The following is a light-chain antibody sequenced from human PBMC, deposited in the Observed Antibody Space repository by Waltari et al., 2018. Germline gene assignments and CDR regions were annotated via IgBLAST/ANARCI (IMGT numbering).Light chain of an antibody. CDR3: QKYSSLPFT. Sequence: LTQSPATLSLSPGERATLSCRASQSVNSYLAWYQQKPGQAPRLLIYGASSRATGIPDRFSGSGSGTEFTLTISSLEPEDFAVYYCQKYSSLPFTFGPGTKLHIK. CDR1: QSVNSY. J-gene: IGKJ3*01. CDR2: GAS. V-gene: IGKV3-20*01.